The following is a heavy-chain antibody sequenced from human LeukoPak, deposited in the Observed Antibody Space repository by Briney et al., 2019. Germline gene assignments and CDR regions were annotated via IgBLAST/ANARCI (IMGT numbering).Heavy chain of an antibody. CDR1: GYTFTCYY. CDR2: INPNSGGT. V-gene: IGHV1-2*02. D-gene: IGHD6-13*01. J-gene: IGHJ4*02. Sequence: ASVKVSCKASGYTFTCYYMHWVRQAPGQGLEWMGWINPNSGGTNYAQKFQGRVTMTRDTSISTAYMELSRLRSDDTAVYYCARLAAATSLEYYFDYWGQGTLVTVSS. CDR3: ARLAAATSLEYYFDY.